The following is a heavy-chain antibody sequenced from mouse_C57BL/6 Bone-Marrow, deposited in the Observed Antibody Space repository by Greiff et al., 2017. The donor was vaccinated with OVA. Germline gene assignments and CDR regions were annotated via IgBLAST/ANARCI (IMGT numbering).Heavy chain of an antibody. Sequence: QVQLKQSGPGLVQPSQSLSITCTVSGFSLTSYGVHWVRQSPGKGLEWLGVIWRGGSTDYNAAFISRLSISKDNSKSQVFFKMNSLQADDTAIYYCARLYYDYLAWFAYWGQGTLVTVSA. D-gene: IGHD2-4*01. CDR1: GFSLTSYG. V-gene: IGHV2-2*01. CDR2: IWRGGST. J-gene: IGHJ3*01. CDR3: ARLYYDYLAWFAY.